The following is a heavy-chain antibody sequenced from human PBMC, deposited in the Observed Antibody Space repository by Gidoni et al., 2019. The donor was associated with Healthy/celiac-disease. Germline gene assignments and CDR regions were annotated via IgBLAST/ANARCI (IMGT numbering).Heavy chain of an antibody. CDR3: AKANSGSYKWMGY. Sequence: TISRDNSKNTLYLQMNSLRAEDTAVYYCAKANSGSYKWMGYWGQGTLVTVSS. V-gene: IGHV3-30*02. J-gene: IGHJ4*02. D-gene: IGHD1-26*01.